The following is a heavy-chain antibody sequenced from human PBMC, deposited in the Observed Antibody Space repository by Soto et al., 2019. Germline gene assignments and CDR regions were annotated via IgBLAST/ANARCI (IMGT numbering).Heavy chain of an antibody. D-gene: IGHD2-15*01. J-gene: IGHJ4*02. CDR2: ISSSSSYI. V-gene: IGHV3-21*01. CDR1: GFTFSSYS. Sequence: PGGSLRLSCAASGFTFSSYSMNWVRQAPVKGLEWVSSISSSSSYIYYADSVKGRFTISRDNAKNSLYLQMNSLRAEDTAVYYCARDLRDCSGGSCYSSTVLYFDYWGQGTLVTVSS. CDR3: ARDLRDCSGGSCYSSTVLYFDY.